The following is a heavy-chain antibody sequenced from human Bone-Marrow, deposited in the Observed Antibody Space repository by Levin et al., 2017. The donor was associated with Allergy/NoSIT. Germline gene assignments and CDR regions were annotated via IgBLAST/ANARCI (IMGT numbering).Heavy chain of an antibody. J-gene: IGHJ6*02. D-gene: IGHD3-10*01. CDR3: ARDMARYFYGMDV. CDR2: IILIFDTV. Sequence: SVKVSCKTSGDTFNSHSIAWLRQAPGQGLEWMGGIILIFDTVNYAQKFQGRVTITADESTSTVYMELRSLRSEDTAVYYCARDMARYFYGMDVWGQGTTVTISS. CDR1: GDTFNSHS. V-gene: IGHV1-69*13.